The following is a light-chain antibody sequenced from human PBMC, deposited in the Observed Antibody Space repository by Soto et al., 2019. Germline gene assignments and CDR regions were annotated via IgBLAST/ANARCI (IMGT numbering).Light chain of an antibody. J-gene: IGLJ3*02. CDR2: EVS. V-gene: IGLV2-14*01. CDR3: SSYTSSSTPNWV. Sequence: QSALTQPASVSGSPGQSITISCTGTSSDVGGYNYVSWYQQHPGKAPKLMIYEVSNRPSGVSNRFSGSKSGNTASLTISGLRAEDEADYYCSSYTSSSTPNWVFGGGTKLTVL. CDR1: SSDVGGYNY.